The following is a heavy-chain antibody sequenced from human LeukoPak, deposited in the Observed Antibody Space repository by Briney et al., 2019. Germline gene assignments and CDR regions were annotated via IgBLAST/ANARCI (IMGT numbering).Heavy chain of an antibody. J-gene: IGHJ4*02. D-gene: IGHD3-10*01. CDR3: ARGRDQYGSGDS. V-gene: IGHV4-59*01. CDR1: GGSISTYY. CDR2: MYYSGTT. Sequence: SETLSLTCTVSGGSISTYYWTWIRQPPGKGLECIGYMYYSGTTNYNPSLKSRVTISIDSSKNQVSLRLSSVTAADTAVYYCARGRDQYGSGDSWGQGTLVTVSS.